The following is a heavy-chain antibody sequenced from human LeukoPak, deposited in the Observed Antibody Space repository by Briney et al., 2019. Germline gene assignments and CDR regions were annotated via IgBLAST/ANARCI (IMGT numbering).Heavy chain of an antibody. J-gene: IGHJ6*02. D-gene: IGHD1-26*01. CDR2: ISYDGSNK. CDR3: ARDDVGATNKRDYYYGMDV. Sequence: HPGGSLRLSCAASGFTFSSYAMHWVRQAPGKGLEWVAVISYDGSNKYYADSVKGRFTISRDNSKNTLYLQMNSLRAEDTAVYYCARDDVGATNKRDYYYGMDVWGQGTTVTVSS. CDR1: GFTFSSYA. V-gene: IGHV3-30-3*01.